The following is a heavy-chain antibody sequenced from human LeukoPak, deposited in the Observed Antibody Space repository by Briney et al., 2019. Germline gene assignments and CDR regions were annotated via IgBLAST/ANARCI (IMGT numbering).Heavy chain of an antibody. CDR2: INWNGDNP. V-gene: IGHV3-20*04. Sequence: GGSLRLSCEASGFTFEDYGMTWVRQRPGKGLEYVCEINWNGDNPVYENSLRGRFTISRDNAKNSLYLQMNSLRAEDTAVYYCATGKENSYGPWPSTFDSWGQGTLVTVSS. D-gene: IGHD5-18*01. CDR3: ATGKENSYGPWPSTFDS. CDR1: GFTFEDYG. J-gene: IGHJ4*02.